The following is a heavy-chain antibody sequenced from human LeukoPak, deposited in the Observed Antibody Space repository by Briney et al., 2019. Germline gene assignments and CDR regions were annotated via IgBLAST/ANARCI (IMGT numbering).Heavy chain of an antibody. Sequence: GASVKASCKASGYTFTGYYMHWVRQAPGQGLEWMGWINPNSGGTNYAQKFQGRVTMTRDTSISTAYMELSRLRSDDTAVYYCARDAYTMVRGYHNPPGYWGQGTLVTVSS. D-gene: IGHD3-10*01. CDR2: INPNSGGT. J-gene: IGHJ4*02. CDR1: GYTFTGYY. V-gene: IGHV1-2*02. CDR3: ARDAYTMVRGYHNPPGY.